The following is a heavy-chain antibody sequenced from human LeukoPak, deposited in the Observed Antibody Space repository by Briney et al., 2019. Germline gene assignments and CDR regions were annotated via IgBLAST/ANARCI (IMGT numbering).Heavy chain of an antibody. CDR2: IKQDGTQK. J-gene: IGHJ3*02. V-gene: IGHV3-7*05. Sequence: PGGSLRLSCAASGFTFSNYWMSWVRQAPGKGLEWVADIKQDGTQKYYVDSVEGRFTISRDNAKNALYLQMNSLRVEDTAVYYCARDCGSDCFQAFDIWGQGTMVTVSS. CDR3: ARDCGSDCFQAFDI. D-gene: IGHD2-21*02. CDR1: GFTFSNYW.